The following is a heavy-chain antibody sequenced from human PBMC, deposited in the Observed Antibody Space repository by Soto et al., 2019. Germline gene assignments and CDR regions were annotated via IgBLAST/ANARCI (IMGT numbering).Heavy chain of an antibody. CDR2: IIPIFGTA. Sequence: ASVKVSCKASGGTFSSYAISWVRQAPGQGLEWMGGIIPIFGTANYAQKFQGRVTITADESTSTAYMELSSPRSEDTAVYYCAIDVIPATFIVGATTDYYGMDVWGQGTTVTVSS. CDR3: AIDVIPATFIVGATTDYYGMDV. D-gene: IGHD1-26*01. V-gene: IGHV1-69*13. J-gene: IGHJ6*02. CDR1: GGTFSSYA.